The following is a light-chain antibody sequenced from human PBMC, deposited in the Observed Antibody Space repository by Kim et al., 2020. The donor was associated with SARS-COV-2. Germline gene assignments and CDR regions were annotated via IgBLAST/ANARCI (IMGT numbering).Light chain of an antibody. CDR1: SSDVGGYNY. CDR3: SSYRSDGTV. V-gene: IGLV2-14*03. J-gene: IGLJ1*01. Sequence: GQSITSSCTGSSSDVGGYNYVSWYQQDPGKAPKLIIYDVNKRPSGISPRFSGSKSGNTAALTISGLQAEDDTDYYCSSYRSDGTVFGTGTKVTVL. CDR2: DVN.